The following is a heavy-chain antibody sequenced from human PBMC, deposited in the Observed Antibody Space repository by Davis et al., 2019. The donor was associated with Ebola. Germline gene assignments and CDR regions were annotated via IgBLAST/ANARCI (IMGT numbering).Heavy chain of an antibody. CDR3: ARLRDYYDSSGYAFDI. V-gene: IGHV4-59*08. Sequence: MPSETLSLTCTVSGGYISGYYWSWIRQPPGKGLEWIGNLYHGGGTNYSPSLKSRLTISVDTSKNQFSLKLSSVTAADTAVYYCARLRDYYDSSGYAFDIWGQGTMVTVSS. CDR2: LYHGGGT. D-gene: IGHD3-22*01. CDR1: GGYISGYY. J-gene: IGHJ3*02.